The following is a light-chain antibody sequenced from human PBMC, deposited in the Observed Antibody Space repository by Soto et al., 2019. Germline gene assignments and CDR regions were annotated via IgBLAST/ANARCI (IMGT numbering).Light chain of an antibody. J-gene: IGLJ3*02. CDR1: SSNIGSNT. CDR3: AAWDDSLNGPKWV. V-gene: IGLV1-44*01. Sequence: QSALTQPPSASGTPGQRVTISCSGSSSNIGSNTVNWYQQVPGTAPKLLIYSNNQRPSGVPDRFSGSKSGTSASLAISGLQSEDEADYYCAAWDDSLNGPKWVFGGGTKLTVL. CDR2: SNN.